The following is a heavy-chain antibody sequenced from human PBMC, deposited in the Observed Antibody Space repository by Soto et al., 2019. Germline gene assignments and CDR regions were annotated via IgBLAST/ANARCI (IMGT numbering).Heavy chain of an antibody. D-gene: IGHD6-19*01. CDR2: IYNSGST. Sequence: SETLSLTCTVSGGSISSYYWSWIRQPPGKGLEWNGYIYNSGSTNYNPSLKSRVTISVDTSKNQFSLKLISVTAADTAVDYCAREARSSGWGATEYHGMDVWGQGTTVTV. J-gene: IGHJ6*02. V-gene: IGHV4-59*01. CDR1: GGSISSYY. CDR3: AREARSSGWGATEYHGMDV.